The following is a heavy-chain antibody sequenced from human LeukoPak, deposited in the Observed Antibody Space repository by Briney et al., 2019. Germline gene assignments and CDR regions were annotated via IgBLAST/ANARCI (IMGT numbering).Heavy chain of an antibody. CDR3: AREKVGAKPDAFDI. D-gene: IGHD1-26*01. V-gene: IGHV1-8*01. J-gene: IGHJ3*02. CDR1: GYTFTSYD. CDR2: MNPNSGNT. Sequence: ASVKVSCKASGYTFTSYDINWVRQATGQGLEWMGWMNPNSGNTGYAQKFRGRVTMTRNTSISTAYMELSSLRSEDTAVYYCAREKVGAKPDAFDIWGQGTMVTVSS.